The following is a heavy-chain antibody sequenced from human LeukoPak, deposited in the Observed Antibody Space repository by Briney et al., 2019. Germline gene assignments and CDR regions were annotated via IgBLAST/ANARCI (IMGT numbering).Heavy chain of an antibody. V-gene: IGHV4-59*01. Sequence: SETLSLTCTVSGGSISSYYWSLIRQPPGKGLEWIGYIYYSGSTNFNPSLKSRVTLSVDTSKNQFSLKLSSVTAADTAVYYCARGLIAAAGTSYYFDYWGQGTLVTVSS. CDR2: IYYSGST. D-gene: IGHD6-13*01. J-gene: IGHJ4*02. CDR3: ARGLIAAAGTSYYFDY. CDR1: GGSISSYY.